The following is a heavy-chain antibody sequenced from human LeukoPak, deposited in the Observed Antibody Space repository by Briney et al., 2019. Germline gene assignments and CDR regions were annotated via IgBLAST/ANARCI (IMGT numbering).Heavy chain of an antibody. Sequence: GGSLRLSCAASGFTFSSYAMSWVRQAPGKGLEWVSAISGSGGSTYYADSLKGRFTISRDNSKNTLYLQMNSLRAEDMSVYDCAKAGYTTLGAFDIWGQGRMVTVSS. CDR2: ISGSGGST. CDR1: GFTFSSYA. CDR3: AKAGYTTLGAFDI. D-gene: IGHD6-13*01. J-gene: IGHJ3*02. V-gene: IGHV3-23*01.